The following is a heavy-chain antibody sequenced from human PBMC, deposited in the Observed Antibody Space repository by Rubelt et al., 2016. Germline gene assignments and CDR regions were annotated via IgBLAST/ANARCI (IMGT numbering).Heavy chain of an antibody. D-gene: IGHD6-19*01. V-gene: IGHV1-69*01. J-gene: IGHJ4*02. CDR2: IIPIFGTA. Sequence: QVQLVQSGAEVKKPGSSVKVSCKASGGTFSSYAISWVRQATGQGLEWMGGIIPIFGTANYAQEFQGRGTITADESASTAYMGLGSLGSEDTAVYYCARVQYSSGLYFDYWGQGTLVTVSS. CDR3: ARVQYSSGLYFDY. CDR1: GGTFSSYA.